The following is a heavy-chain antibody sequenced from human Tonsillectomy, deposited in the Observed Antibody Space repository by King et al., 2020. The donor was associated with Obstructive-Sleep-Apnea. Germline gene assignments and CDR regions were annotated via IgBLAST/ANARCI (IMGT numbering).Heavy chain of an antibody. CDR2: ISYDGSTT. CDR3: ARDRANSGRGAPFDY. J-gene: IGHJ4*02. CDR1: GFTFSSYA. D-gene: IGHD1-26*01. Sequence: VQLVESGGGVVQPGRSLRLSCAASGFTFSSYAMHWVRQAPGKGLEWVALISYDGSTTYYADSVKGRFTISRDNSKNTLYLQMNSLRAEDTAVYYCARDRANSGRGAPFDYWGQGTLVTVSS. V-gene: IGHV3-30*04.